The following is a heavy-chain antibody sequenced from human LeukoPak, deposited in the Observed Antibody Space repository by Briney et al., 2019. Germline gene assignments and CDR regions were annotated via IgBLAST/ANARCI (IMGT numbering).Heavy chain of an antibody. J-gene: IGHJ4*02. CDR1: GGTFTIYA. V-gene: IGHV1-69*06. Sequence: SVKVSFKASGGTFTIYAISWVRQAPGQGLEWMGGIIPIFGTANYAQNFQGRVTITSDKSTSTAYMELSSLRSEDTGVYYCAREFYSYGLDYWGQGTLVTVSS. D-gene: IGHD5-18*01. CDR2: IIPIFGTA. CDR3: AREFYSYGLDY.